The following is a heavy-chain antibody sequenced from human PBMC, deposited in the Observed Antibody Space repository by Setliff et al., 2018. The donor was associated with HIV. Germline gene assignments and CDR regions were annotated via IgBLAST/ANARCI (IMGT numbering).Heavy chain of an antibody. CDR3: AKGDGIMITFGGVISENPDY. J-gene: IGHJ4*02. V-gene: IGHV3-33*06. Sequence: PGGSLRLSCASSGFTFSNYAMHWVRQAPGKGLEWVAVIWYDGTNKYYADSVKGRFTISRDNSKNTLYLQMNSLRAEDTAVYYCAKGDGIMITFGGVISENPDYWGQGTLVTVSS. CDR1: GFTFSNYA. CDR2: IWYDGTNK. D-gene: IGHD3-16*01.